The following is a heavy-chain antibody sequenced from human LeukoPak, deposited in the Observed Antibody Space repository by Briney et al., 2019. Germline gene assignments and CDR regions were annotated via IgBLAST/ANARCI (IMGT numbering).Heavy chain of an antibody. D-gene: IGHD6-13*01. CDR1: GYTFTSYG. Sequence: ASVKVSCKASGYTFTSYGISWVRQAPGQGLEWIGWISAYNGNTNYAQKLQGRVTMTTDTSTSTAYMELRSLRSDDTAVYYCASSYSSSWYAAFDYWGQGTLVTVSS. V-gene: IGHV1-18*01. CDR2: ISAYNGNT. J-gene: IGHJ4*02. CDR3: ASSYSSSWYAAFDY.